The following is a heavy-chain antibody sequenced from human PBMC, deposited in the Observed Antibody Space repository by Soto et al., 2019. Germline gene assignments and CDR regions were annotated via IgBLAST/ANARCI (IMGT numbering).Heavy chain of an antibody. D-gene: IGHD3-3*01. Sequence: GESLKISCKGSGYSFTSYWISWVRQMPGKGLEWMGRIDPSDSYTNYSPSFQGHVTISADKSISTAYLQWSSLKASDTAMYYCARARSITIFGVVGFEMDVWGQGTTVTVSS. V-gene: IGHV5-10-1*01. CDR3: ARARSITIFGVVGFEMDV. CDR2: IDPSDSYT. CDR1: GYSFTSYW. J-gene: IGHJ6*02.